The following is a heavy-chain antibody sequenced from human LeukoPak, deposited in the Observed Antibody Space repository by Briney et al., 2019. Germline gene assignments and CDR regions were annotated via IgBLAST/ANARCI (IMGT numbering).Heavy chain of an antibody. CDR3: AREGTVTTPDY. J-gene: IGHJ4*02. Sequence: SETLSLTCTVSGGSINSYYWSWIRQPPGKGLEWIGYIYHSGSTNYNPSLKSRVTISVDTSKNQFSLKLSSVTAADTAVYYCAREGTVTTPDYWGQGTLVTVSS. CDR2: IYHSGST. CDR1: GGSINSYY. D-gene: IGHD4-17*01. V-gene: IGHV4-59*01.